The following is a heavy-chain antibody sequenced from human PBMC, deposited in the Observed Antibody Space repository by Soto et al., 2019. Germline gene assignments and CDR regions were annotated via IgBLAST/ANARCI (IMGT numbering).Heavy chain of an antibody. V-gene: IGHV4-34*01. J-gene: IGHJ5*02. CDR2: INHSGST. CDR1: GGSFSGYY. D-gene: IGHD5-18*01. CDR3: VRNRRIQPWLSWFDP. Sequence: PSETLSLTCAVYGGSFSGYYWSWIRQPPGKGLEWIGEINHSGSTNYNPSLKSRVTISVDTSKNQFSLKLSSVTAADTAVYYCVRNRRIQPWLSWFDPWGQGTLVTVSS.